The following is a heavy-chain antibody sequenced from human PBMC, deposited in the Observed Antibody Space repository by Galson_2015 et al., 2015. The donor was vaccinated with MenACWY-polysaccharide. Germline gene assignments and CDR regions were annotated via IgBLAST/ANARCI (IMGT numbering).Heavy chain of an antibody. Sequence: ETLSLTCTVSGGSISSSSYYWGWIRQPPGKGLEWIGSIYYSGSTYYNPSLKSRVTISVDTSKNQFSLKLSSVTAADTAVYYCARHRRCSGGSCYSPFDYRGQGTLVTVSS. CDR2: IYYSGST. D-gene: IGHD2-15*01. CDR1: GGSISSSSYY. CDR3: ARHRRCSGGSCYSPFDY. J-gene: IGHJ4*02. V-gene: IGHV4-39*01.